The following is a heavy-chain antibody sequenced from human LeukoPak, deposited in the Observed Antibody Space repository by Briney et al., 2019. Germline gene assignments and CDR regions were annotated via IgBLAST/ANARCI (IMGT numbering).Heavy chain of an antibody. D-gene: IGHD3-3*01. CDR2: IGSKANNYAT. J-gene: IGHJ4*02. CDR3: ATDKRGDLLRFLEWLSVFDD. CDR1: GFTFSASA. Sequence: GGSLKLSCAVSGFTFSASAMHWVRQASGKGLEWIGRIGSKANNYATAYAVSVKGRFTISRDDSKNTAYLQMNSLKTEDTAVYYCATDKRGDLLRFLEWLSVFDDWGQGTLVTVSS. V-gene: IGHV3-73*01.